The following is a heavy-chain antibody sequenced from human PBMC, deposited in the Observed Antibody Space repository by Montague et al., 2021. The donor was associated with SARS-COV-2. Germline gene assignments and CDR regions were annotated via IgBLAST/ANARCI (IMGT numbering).Heavy chain of an antibody. CDR2: IHHGGST. CDR1: GGSFSTYS. J-gene: IGHJ6*03. CDR3: ARLGDGVVPSPILGVGPYYSYYYMDV. V-gene: IGHV4-34*01. D-gene: IGHD3-10*01. Sequence: ETLSLTCAVHGGSFSTYSWNWIRQPPGKGLEWIGEIHHGGSTNYSPSLKSRVTISADTSKNQFSLKLTSVAAADTAVYYCARLGDGVVPSPILGVGPYYSYYYMDVWGKGTTVTVSS.